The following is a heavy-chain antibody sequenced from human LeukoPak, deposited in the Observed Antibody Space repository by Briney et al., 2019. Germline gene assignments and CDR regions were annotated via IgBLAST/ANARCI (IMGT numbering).Heavy chain of an antibody. CDR1: GGSISSGSYY. CDR3: AKELNPGNNWFDP. Sequence: SETLSLTCTVSGGSISSGSYYWSWIRQPAGKGLEWIGRIYTSGSTNYNPSLKSRVTISVDTSKNQFSLKLSSVTAADTAVYYCAKELNPGNNWFDPWGQGTLVTVSS. D-gene: IGHD3-10*01. J-gene: IGHJ5*02. V-gene: IGHV4-61*02. CDR2: IYTSGST.